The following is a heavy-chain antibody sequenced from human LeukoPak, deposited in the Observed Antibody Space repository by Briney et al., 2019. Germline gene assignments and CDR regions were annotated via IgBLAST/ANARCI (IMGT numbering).Heavy chain of an antibody. CDR1: GYTFTGYY. CDR3: AREVFGATMIDY. CDR2: ITPNSGST. Sequence: ASVKVSCKASGYTFTGYYMHWVRQAPGQGLEWMGWITPNSGSTNYAQKFQGRVTMTRDTAISTAYMELSRLRSDDTAVYYCAREVFGATMIDYWGQGTLVTVSS. J-gene: IGHJ4*02. V-gene: IGHV1-2*02. D-gene: IGHD1-26*01.